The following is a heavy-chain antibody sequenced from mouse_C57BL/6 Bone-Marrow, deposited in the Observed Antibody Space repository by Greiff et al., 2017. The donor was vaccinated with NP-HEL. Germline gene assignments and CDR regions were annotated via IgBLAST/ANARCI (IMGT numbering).Heavy chain of an antibody. CDR2: INPSNGGN. CDR1: GYTFTNYW. V-gene: IGHV1-53*01. J-gene: IGHJ2*01. CDR3: ARDSGYAFDY. D-gene: IGHD3-2*02. Sequence: QVQLKQPGTELVKPGASVTLSCKASGYTFTNYWMYWVKQRPGQGLEWIGNINPSNGGNNYNEQFKNKATLTVDKSASTAYMQLSSLTSEDSAVYYCARDSGYAFDYWGQGTTLTVSS.